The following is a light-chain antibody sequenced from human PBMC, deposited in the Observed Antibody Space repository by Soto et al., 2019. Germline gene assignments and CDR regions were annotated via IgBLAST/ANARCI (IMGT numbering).Light chain of an antibody. V-gene: IGKV1-5*01. CDR1: QSVNAR. CDR2: DAS. J-gene: IGKJ1*01. Sequence: DIQMTQSPFTLSASIGDRVTITCRAGQSVNARLAWHQQKPGKVPKVLIYDASNLKSGVPSRFSGSGSGTEFTLTISSLQPDDFATYYCQQYYDYPWTFGQGTEVEIK. CDR3: QQYYDYPWT.